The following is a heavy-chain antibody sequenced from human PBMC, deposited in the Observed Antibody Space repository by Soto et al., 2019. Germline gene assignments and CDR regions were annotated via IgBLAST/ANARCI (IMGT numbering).Heavy chain of an antibody. CDR2: INHSGST. D-gene: IGHD3-22*01. J-gene: IGHJ4*02. V-gene: IGHV4-34*01. CDR3: ARGRHYYDSSGYYSFFYY. CDR1: GGSLSGYY. Sequence: PSETLSLTCAVYGGSLSGYYWSWIRQPPGKGLEWIGEINHSGSTNYNPSLKSRVTISVDTSKNQFSLKLSSVTAADTAVYYCARGRHYYDSSGYYSFFYYWGQGTLVTAPQ.